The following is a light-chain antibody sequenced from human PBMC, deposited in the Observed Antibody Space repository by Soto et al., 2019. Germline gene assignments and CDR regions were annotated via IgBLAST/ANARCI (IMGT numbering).Light chain of an antibody. CDR3: SSYSSYASTTSVV. CDR2: GVF. CDR1: SSDIGHNY. Sequence: QSALTQPASVSGSPGQAITISCTGSSSDIGHNYVSWYQQHPDKAPELLIYGVFNRVSGVSSRFSGSKSGNTASLTISGLQAEDEADYYCSSYSSYASTTSVVFGGGTKLTVL. J-gene: IGLJ2*01. V-gene: IGLV2-14*03.